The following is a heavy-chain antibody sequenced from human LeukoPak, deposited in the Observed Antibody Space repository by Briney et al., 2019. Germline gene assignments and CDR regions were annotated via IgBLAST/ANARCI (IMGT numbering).Heavy chain of an antibody. CDR3: ARCTMVTTSWFDP. CDR1: GFTFNSYG. Sequence: PGGSLRLSCAASGFTFNSYGMHWVRQAPGKGLEWVAVISYDETDKYYADSVKGRFTISRDNAKNSLYLQMNSLRAGDTAVYYCARCTMVTTSWFDPWGQGTLVTVSS. V-gene: IGHV3-30*03. J-gene: IGHJ5*02. CDR2: ISYDETDK. D-gene: IGHD4-17*01.